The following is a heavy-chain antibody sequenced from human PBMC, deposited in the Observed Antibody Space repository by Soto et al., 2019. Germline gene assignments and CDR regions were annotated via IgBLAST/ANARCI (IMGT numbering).Heavy chain of an antibody. V-gene: IGHV3-30-3*01. J-gene: IGHJ4*02. D-gene: IGHD3-3*01. CDR1: GFTFSSFA. CDR3: ARDGRFLEWLSNRKPIDY. CDR2: ISYDGSNK. Sequence: GGSLRLSCAASGFTFSSFAMHWVRQAPGKGLEWLAVISYDGSNKYYADSVKGRFTISRDNAKNTLYLQMNSVRAEDTAVYYCARDGRFLEWLSNRKPIDYWGQGTLVTVSS.